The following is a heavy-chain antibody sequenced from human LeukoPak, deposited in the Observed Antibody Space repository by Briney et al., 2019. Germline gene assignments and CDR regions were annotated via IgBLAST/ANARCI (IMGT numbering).Heavy chain of an antibody. D-gene: IGHD6-19*01. CDR1: GGTFTSYA. CDR3: ARGDSSGWFSRDYYGMDV. V-gene: IGHV1-69*01. Sequence: ASVKLSCKAAGGTFTSYAISWVRHAPGQGLEWMGGIIPIFGTANYAQKFQGRVTITADESTSTAYMELSSLRSEDTAVYYCARGDSSGWFSRDYYGMDVWGKGTTVTVSS. CDR2: IIPIFGTA. J-gene: IGHJ6*04.